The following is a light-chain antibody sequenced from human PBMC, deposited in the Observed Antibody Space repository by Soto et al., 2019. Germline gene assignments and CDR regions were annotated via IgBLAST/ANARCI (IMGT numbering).Light chain of an antibody. V-gene: IGKV3-15*01. CDR1: QSVASN. CDR3: QQDNNWPPVT. J-gene: IGKJ5*01. Sequence: EIVMTQSPATLSVSPGERATLSCRASQSVASNLAWYQQKPGQAPRLLIYGAFSRATGVPARFHGSGSETEFTLTISSVQSEDFGVHYCQQDNNWPPVTFGQGTRLEI. CDR2: GAF.